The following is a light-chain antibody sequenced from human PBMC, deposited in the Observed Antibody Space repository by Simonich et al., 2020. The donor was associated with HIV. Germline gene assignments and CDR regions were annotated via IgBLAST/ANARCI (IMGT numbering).Light chain of an antibody. CDR1: QSVSNN. CDR2: GAS. Sequence: EIVMTQSPATLSVSPGERATLSCRASQSVSNNLAWYQQKPGQAPRLLIYGASTRATGIPARFSGSGSGTDFTLTISSLQPEDFAIYYCQQANSFPPAFGGGTKVEIK. J-gene: IGKJ4*01. V-gene: IGKV3-15*01. CDR3: QQANSFPPA.